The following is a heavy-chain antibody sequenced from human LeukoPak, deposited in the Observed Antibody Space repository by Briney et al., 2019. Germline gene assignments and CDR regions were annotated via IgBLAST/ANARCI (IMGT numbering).Heavy chain of an antibody. D-gene: IGHD1-1*01. Sequence: SETLSLTCAVSGSSITSNYFWAWFRQPPGKGLEWIATIYHSWGIYFNPSLKSRVSISLDASNNQFFLKLASETSADTAIYYCARNVTAGFFDYWGQGILITVSS. CDR1: GSSITSNYF. J-gene: IGHJ4*02. CDR3: ARNVTAGFFDY. CDR2: IYHSWGI. V-gene: IGHV4-38-2*01.